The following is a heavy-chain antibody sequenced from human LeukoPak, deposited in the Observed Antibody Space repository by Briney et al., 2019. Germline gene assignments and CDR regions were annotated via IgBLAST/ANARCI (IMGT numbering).Heavy chain of an antibody. CDR3: AKQWVDC. V-gene: IGHV3-23*01. D-gene: IGHD1-26*01. CDR2: ISEGGENT. Sequence: SGGSLRLSCAASGFTFNNYAMNWVRQAPGKGLEWVSSISEGGENTHYADSVKGRFTISGDNSQSTLFLQMTSLRAEDTAVYYCAKQWVDCWGQGTLVTVSS. J-gene: IGHJ4*02. CDR1: GFTFNNYA.